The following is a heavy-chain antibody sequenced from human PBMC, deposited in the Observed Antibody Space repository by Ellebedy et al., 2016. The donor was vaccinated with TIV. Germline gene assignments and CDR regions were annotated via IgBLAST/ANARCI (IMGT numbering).Heavy chain of an antibody. CDR1: GYSFTNYW. J-gene: IGHJ4*02. CDR2: IYPGDSDT. V-gene: IGHV5-51*01. CDR3: ARQGGVNFRVDY. Sequence: GESLKISCKGSGYSFTNYWIGWVRQMPGKGLEGRGIIYPGDSDTRYSPSFQGQVTISADKSISTAYLQWSRLKASDPAMYYCARQGGVNFRVDYWGQGTLVTVSS. D-gene: IGHD3-16*01.